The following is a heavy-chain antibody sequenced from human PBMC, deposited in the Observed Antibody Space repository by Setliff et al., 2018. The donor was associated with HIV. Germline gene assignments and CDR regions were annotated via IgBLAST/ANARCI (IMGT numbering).Heavy chain of an antibody. J-gene: IGHJ2*01. V-gene: IGHV3-48*03. CDR2: ISSSGTTI. CDR3: AKDRTAYGDHVLGPSFDL. CDR1: GFTFSNYE. D-gene: IGHD4-17*01. Sequence: PGGSLRLSCAASGFTFSNYEMNWVRQAPGKGLEWVSYISSSGTTIYYADSVKGRFTISRDNAKNSLYLQMNSLRAEDTAVYYCAKDRTAYGDHVLGPSFDLWGRGTLVTVSS.